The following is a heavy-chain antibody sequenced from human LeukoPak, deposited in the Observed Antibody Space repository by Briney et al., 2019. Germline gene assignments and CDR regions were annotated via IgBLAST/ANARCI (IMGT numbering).Heavy chain of an antibody. J-gene: IGHJ6*02. CDR1: GYTFTGYY. D-gene: IGHD1-26*01. CDR3: ARDLEWELLYGMDV. CDR2: INSNSGGT. V-gene: IGHV1-2*02. Sequence: ASVKVSCKASGYTFTGYYMHWVRQAPGQGLEWMGWINSNSGGTNYAQKFQGRVTMTRDTSISTAYMELSRLRSDDTAVYYCARDLEWELLYGMDVWGQGTTVTVSS.